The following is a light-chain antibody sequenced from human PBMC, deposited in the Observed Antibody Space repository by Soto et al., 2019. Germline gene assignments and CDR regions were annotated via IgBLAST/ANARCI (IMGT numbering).Light chain of an antibody. J-gene: IGKJ4*02. V-gene: IGKV1-5*01. Sequence: DIQMTHSPSNLSASVGDTLTVTCRASQSVSGWLAWYQQKPGEAPKLLIYGASSLESGVPSRFSGSGAGTDFTLTISSLQPEDFATYYCQQSNSYPLTFGRGTKVDIK. CDR2: GAS. CDR1: QSVSGW. CDR3: QQSNSYPLT.